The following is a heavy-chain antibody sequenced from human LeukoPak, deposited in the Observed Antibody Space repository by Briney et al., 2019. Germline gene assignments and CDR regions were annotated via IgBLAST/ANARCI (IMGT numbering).Heavy chain of an antibody. D-gene: IGHD6-6*01. CDR1: GFMFSNYY. CDR3: AKDGGIAARNAFDI. J-gene: IGHJ3*02. Sequence: GGSLRLSCVGSGFMFSNYYMYWVRQAPGKGLVWVSRIKNAGIDTIYADSVKGRFTISRDNSKNTLYLQMNSLRAEDTAVYYCAKDGGIAARNAFDIWGQGTMVTVSS. V-gene: IGHV3-74*01. CDR2: IKNAGIDT.